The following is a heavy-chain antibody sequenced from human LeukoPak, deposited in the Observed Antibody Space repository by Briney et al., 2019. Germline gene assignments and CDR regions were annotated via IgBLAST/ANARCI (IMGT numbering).Heavy chain of an antibody. V-gene: IGHV1-8*03. Sequence: ASVKVSCKASGYTFTTYDINWVRQAPGQGLEWMGWTNPNSGNTDLVQKFQGRVTFTRDTTMRTAYMELRSLRSGDTAVYYCARGPGQMTTVTFDYWGQGTLVTVSS. J-gene: IGHJ4*02. CDR2: TNPNSGNT. CDR1: GYTFTTYD. D-gene: IGHD4-11*01. CDR3: ARGPGQMTTVTFDY.